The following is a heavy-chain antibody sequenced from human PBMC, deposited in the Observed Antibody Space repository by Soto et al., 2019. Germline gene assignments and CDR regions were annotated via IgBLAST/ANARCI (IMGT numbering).Heavy chain of an antibody. CDR3: ARGRPTGYSYYGMDV. Sequence: EGSLRLSCAASGFTFNSYSMNWVRQAPGKGLEWVSSISSSSTFIYDADSVKGRFSISRDNAKNSLFLQMNSLRAEDTAVYFCARGRPTGYSYYGMDVWGQGTTVAVSS. CDR2: ISSSSTFI. D-gene: IGHD1-1*01. V-gene: IGHV3-21*01. J-gene: IGHJ6*02. CDR1: GFTFNSYS.